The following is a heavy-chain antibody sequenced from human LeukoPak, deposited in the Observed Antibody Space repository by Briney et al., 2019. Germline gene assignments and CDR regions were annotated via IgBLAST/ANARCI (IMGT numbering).Heavy chain of an antibody. D-gene: IGHD1-26*01. Sequence: ASVKVSCKASGYTFTGYYMHWVRQAPGQGLEWMGLINPTGGSTGYAQKFQGRVTMTRDMSTSTDYMELSSLRSEDTAIYYCARDNSVGDNAWWFDPGGQGTLVTVFS. V-gene: IGHV1-46*01. J-gene: IGHJ5*02. CDR1: GYTFTGYY. CDR3: ARDNSVGDNAWWFDP. CDR2: INPTGGST.